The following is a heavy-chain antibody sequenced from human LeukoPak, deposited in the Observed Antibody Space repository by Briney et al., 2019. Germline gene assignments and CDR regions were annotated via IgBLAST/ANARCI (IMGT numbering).Heavy chain of an antibody. Sequence: AETLCLTCTVSGGSISSSGYYWGWIRQPPGKELEWIGTIYYSGSTYYNPSLNSRVTISVDTSKNQFSLKLSSVTAEDTAVYYCARTGNTAVPPYFDYWGQGALVTVSS. J-gene: IGHJ4*02. CDR1: GGSISSSGYY. D-gene: IGHD3-10*01. CDR3: ARTGNTAVPPYFDY. CDR2: IYYSGST. V-gene: IGHV4-39*01.